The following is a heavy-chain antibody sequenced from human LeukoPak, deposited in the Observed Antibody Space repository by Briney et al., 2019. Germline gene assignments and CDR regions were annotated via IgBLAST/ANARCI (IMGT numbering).Heavy chain of an antibody. J-gene: IGHJ3*02. CDR3: ARQQQRGDAFDI. CDR2: MNPNSGNT. CDR1: VYTFATYN. D-gene: IGHD6-13*01. Sequence: ASVKVSCKASVYTFATYNINWVRQAPGQGLEWMGWMNPNSGNTGYGPKFQGRVTMTRDTSITTAYMELSSLGSEDTAVYYCARQQQRGDAFDIWGQGTIVAVSS. V-gene: IGHV1-8*02.